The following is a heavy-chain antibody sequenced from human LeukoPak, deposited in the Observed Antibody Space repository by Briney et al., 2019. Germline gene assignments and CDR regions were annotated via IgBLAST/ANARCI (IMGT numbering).Heavy chain of an antibody. CDR2: TSGSGGST. V-gene: IGHV3-23*01. J-gene: IGHJ3*02. CDR1: GFTFSSYA. Sequence: GGSLRLSCAASGFTFSSYAMSWVRQAPGKGLEWVSGTSGSGGSTYYADSVKGRFTISRDNAKNSLYLQMNSLRAEDTAVYYCARVMYSSGWYGNDAFDIWGQGTMVTVSS. CDR3: ARVMYSSGWYGNDAFDI. D-gene: IGHD6-19*01.